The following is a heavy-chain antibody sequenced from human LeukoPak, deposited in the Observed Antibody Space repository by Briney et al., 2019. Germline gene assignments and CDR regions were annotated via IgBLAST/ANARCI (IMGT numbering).Heavy chain of an antibody. V-gene: IGHV3-23*01. CDR3: AKDIQLST. Sequence: GGSLRLSCAASRFAFSVAAMTWVRQAPGKGLEWVSLIGASGENTYCADSVTGRFTISRNNSKNTLSLQMNSLRVEDTAMYFCAKDIQLSTWGLGTMVTVSS. D-gene: IGHD5-24*01. J-gene: IGHJ3*01. CDR1: RFAFSVAA. CDR2: IGASGENT.